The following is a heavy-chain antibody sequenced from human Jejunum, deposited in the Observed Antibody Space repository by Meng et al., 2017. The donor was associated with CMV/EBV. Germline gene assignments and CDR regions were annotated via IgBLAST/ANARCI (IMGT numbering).Heavy chain of an antibody. CDR3: ARADGSRYFDL. J-gene: IGHJ4*02. D-gene: IGHD1-1*01. CDR2: FLSSGNT. V-gene: IGHV4-4*07. Sequence: RDGGPAPVKASCTLSLTSSVPDGSITTCYSTWIRQAAGKGLEWIGRFLSSGNTYYNPSLGNRVTMSVDTSKNQFSLKLSAVTAADTAVYYCARADGSRYFDLWGQGTLVTVSS. CDR1: DGSITTCY.